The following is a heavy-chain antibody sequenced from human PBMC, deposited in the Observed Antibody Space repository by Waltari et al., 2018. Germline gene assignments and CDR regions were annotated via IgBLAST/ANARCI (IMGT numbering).Heavy chain of an antibody. CDR3: ARRGMTTVSYWYFDL. D-gene: IGHD4-17*01. CDR1: GYSISSGYY. Sequence: QVQLQESGPGLVKPSETLSLTCAVSGYSISSGYYWGWIRQPPGKGLEWIGSIYHSGSTYYNPSLESRVTISVDTSKNKFSLKLSSVTAADTAVYYCARRGMTTVSYWYFDLWGRGTLVTVSS. J-gene: IGHJ2*01. V-gene: IGHV4-38-2*01. CDR2: IYHSGST.